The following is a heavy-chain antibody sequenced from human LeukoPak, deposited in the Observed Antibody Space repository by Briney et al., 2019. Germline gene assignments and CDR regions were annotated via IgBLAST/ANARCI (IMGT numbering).Heavy chain of an antibody. Sequence: ASVKVSCKASGGTFSSYAISWVRQAPGQGLEWMGGIIPIFGTANYAQKFQGRVTITADESTSTAYMELSSLRSEDTAVYYCARDLDIVGGGMDVWGQGTTVTVS. CDR3: ARDLDIVGGGMDV. CDR1: GGTFSSYA. D-gene: IGHD5-12*01. CDR2: IIPIFGTA. J-gene: IGHJ6*02. V-gene: IGHV1-69*13.